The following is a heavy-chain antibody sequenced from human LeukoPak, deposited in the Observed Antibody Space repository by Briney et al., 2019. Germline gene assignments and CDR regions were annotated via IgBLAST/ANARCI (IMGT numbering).Heavy chain of an antibody. J-gene: IGHJ3*02. CDR1: GFTFSSYG. V-gene: IGHV3-30*18. CDR2: ISYDGSNK. Sequence: GGSLRLSCAASGFTFSSYGMHWVRQAPGKGLEWVAVISYDGSNKYYIDSVKGRFTISRDNSKNTLYLQMNSLRAEDTAVYYCAKGMTYYYDSSGYYSDAFDIWGQGTMVTVSS. D-gene: IGHD3-22*01. CDR3: AKGMTYYYDSSGYYSDAFDI.